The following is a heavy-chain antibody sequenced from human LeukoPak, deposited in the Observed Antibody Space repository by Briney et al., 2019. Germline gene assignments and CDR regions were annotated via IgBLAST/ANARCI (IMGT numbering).Heavy chain of an antibody. CDR3: ARDPYRFGELGLRKDEGFDY. D-gene: IGHD3-16*01. J-gene: IGHJ4*02. CDR1: GGTFSSYA. CDR2: IIPILGIA. Sequence: SVKVSCKASGGTFSSYAISWVRQAPGQGLEWMGRIIPILGIANYAQKFQGRVTITADKSTSTAYMKLSSLRSEDTAVYYCARDPYRFGELGLRKDEGFDYWGQGTLVTVSS. V-gene: IGHV1-69*04.